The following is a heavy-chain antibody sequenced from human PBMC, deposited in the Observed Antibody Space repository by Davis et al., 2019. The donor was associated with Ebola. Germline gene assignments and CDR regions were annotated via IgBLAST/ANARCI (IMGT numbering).Heavy chain of an antibody. CDR2: LGTSADT. Sequence: GGSLRLSCAASGFTFSRNWMSWVRQAPGKGLEWVSTLGTSADTYYADSVKGRFTISRDNSKNTLYLQMNGLRVEDTAIYYCAKDTSNIWFDMWGQGTNVTVSS. V-gene: IGHV3-23*01. CDR3: AKDTSNIWFDM. J-gene: IGHJ3*02. CDR1: GFTFSRNW. D-gene: IGHD2-2*01.